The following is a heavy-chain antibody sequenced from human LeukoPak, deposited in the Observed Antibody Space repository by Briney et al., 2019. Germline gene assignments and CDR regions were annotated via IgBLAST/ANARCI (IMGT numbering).Heavy chain of an antibody. CDR1: GFTFSNAW. D-gene: IGHD3-9*01. Sequence: GGSLRLSCAASGFTFSNAWMSWVRQAPGKGLRWVGRIKSKTDGGTTDYAAPVKGRFTISRDDSKNTLYLQMNSLKTEDTAVYYCTSPYYDILTGYYGFDYWGQGTLVTVSS. V-gene: IGHV3-15*01. CDR3: TSPYYDILTGYYGFDY. CDR2: IKSKTDGGTT. J-gene: IGHJ4*02.